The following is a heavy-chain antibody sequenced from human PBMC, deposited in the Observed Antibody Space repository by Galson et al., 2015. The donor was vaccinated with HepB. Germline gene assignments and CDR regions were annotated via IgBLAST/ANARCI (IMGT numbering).Heavy chain of an antibody. Sequence: SLRLSCAASGFTFTNYWMSWVRQAPGKGLEWVANIKQDGSEVYYVGSVKGRFTISRDNAKNSVYLQMNSLRVEDTAVYYCTRKMGEIWGQGTMVTVSS. CDR2: IKQDGSEV. CDR1: GFTFTNYW. J-gene: IGHJ3*02. CDR3: TRKMGEI. D-gene: IGHD3-16*01. V-gene: IGHV3-7*03.